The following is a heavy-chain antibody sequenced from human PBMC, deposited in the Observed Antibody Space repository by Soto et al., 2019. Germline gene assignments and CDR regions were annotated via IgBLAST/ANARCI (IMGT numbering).Heavy chain of an antibody. J-gene: IGHJ4*02. CDR1: GYTFTSYA. CDR3: ARDLIVAPGAYFDY. CDR2: INAGNGNT. Sequence: ASVKVSCKASGYTFTSYAMHWVRQAPGQRLEWMGWINAGNGNTKYSQKFQGRVTITRDTSASTAYMELSSLRSEDTAVYFCARDLIVAPGAYFDYWGQGTLVTVSS. D-gene: IGHD6-13*01. V-gene: IGHV1-3*01.